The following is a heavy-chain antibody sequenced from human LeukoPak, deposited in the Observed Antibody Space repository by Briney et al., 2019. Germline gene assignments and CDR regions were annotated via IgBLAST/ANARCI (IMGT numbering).Heavy chain of an antibody. J-gene: IGHJ4*02. Sequence: GGSPRLSCAVSGFSFRSHWMSWVRQAPGKGLEWVANIKEDGSQIYYVDSVKGRFTISRDNAQNSVYLQMNSLRGEDSAVYYCARDVGSGWFDYWGQGTLVTVSS. CDR2: IKEDGSQI. D-gene: IGHD6-19*01. V-gene: IGHV3-7*01. CDR3: ARDVGSGWFDY. CDR1: GFSFRSHW.